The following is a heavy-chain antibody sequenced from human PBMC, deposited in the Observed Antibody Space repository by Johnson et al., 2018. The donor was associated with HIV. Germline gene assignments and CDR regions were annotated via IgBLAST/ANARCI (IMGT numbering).Heavy chain of an antibody. CDR3: ARNGGTVTSAAFDI. CDR1: GFTFSNYG. V-gene: IGHV3-30*19. J-gene: IGHJ3*02. D-gene: IGHD4-17*01. Sequence: QVQLVESGGGVVQPGGSLRLSCAASGFTFSNYGMHWVRQAPGKGLEWVALMSFDGSNKYYADSVKGRFTISRDNSKNSLYLQMNSLRPDDTAVYYCARNGGTVTSAAFDIWGQGTMVTVSS. CDR2: MSFDGSNK.